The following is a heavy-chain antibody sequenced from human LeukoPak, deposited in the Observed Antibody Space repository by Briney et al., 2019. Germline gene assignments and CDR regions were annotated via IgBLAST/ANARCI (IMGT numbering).Heavy chain of an antibody. CDR2: ISSSSSYI. CDR3: ARVGATQDAFDI. Sequence: PGGSLRLSCAASGFTFSSYSMNWVRQAPGKGLEWVSSISSSSSYIYYADSVKGRLTISRDNAKNSLYLQMNSLRAEDTAVYYCARVGATQDAFDIWGQGTMVTVSS. D-gene: IGHD1-26*01. J-gene: IGHJ3*02. CDR1: GFTFSSYS. V-gene: IGHV3-21*01.